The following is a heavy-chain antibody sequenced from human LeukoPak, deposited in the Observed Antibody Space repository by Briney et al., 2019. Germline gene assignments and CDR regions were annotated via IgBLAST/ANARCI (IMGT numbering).Heavy chain of an antibody. CDR1: GGSISSSSYY. CDR2: IYYSGST. Sequence: PSETLSLTCTVSGGSISSSSYYWGWIRQPPGKGLEWIGSIYYSGSTYYNPSLKSRVTISVDTSKNQFSLKLSSVTAADTAVYYCARLTGYCSGGSCSKRVYYYYYYMDVWGKGTTVTISS. D-gene: IGHD2-15*01. CDR3: ARLTGYCSGGSCSKRVYYYYYYMDV. V-gene: IGHV4-39*07. J-gene: IGHJ6*03.